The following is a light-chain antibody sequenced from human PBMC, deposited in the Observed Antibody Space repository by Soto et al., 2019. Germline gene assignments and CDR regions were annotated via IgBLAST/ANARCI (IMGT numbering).Light chain of an antibody. Sequence: QSVLTQHASVSGSPGQSITISCTGTSSDVGGYNYVSWYQQHPGKAPKLMIYDVSNRPSGVSNRFSGSKSGNTASLTISGLQAEDEADYYCSSYTSSSTLWVFGTGTKLTVL. J-gene: IGLJ1*01. CDR3: SSYTSSSTLWV. V-gene: IGLV2-14*01. CDR1: SSDVGGYNY. CDR2: DVS.